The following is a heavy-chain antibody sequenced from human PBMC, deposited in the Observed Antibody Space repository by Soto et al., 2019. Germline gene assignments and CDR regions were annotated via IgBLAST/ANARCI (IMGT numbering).Heavy chain of an antibody. CDR2: ISYDGSNK. CDR1: GFTFKSNA. CDR3: AREGQNHYDSSGYFFAFDI. J-gene: IGHJ3*02. Sequence: LRLSCAASGFTFKSNAMHWVRQAPGKGLEWVAVISYDGSNKHYTDSVKGRFTISRDNSKNTLYLQMTGLRPEDTAVYYCAREGQNHYDSSGYFFAFDIWGQGTMVTVSS. V-gene: IGHV3-30*04. D-gene: IGHD3-22*01.